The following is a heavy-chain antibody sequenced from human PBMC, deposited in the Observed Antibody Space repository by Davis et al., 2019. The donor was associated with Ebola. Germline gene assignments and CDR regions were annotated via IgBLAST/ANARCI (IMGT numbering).Heavy chain of an antibody. CDR2: INPSGGST. D-gene: IGHD6-13*01. V-gene: IGHV1-46*01. CDR1: GYTFTSYY. CDR3: ARDQLSSSWIDY. Sequence: AASVKVSCKASGYTFTSYYMHWVRQAPGQGLEWMGIINPSGGSTNYAQKFQGRVTITADESTSTAYMELSSLRSEDTAVYYCARDQLSSSWIDYWGQGTLVTVSS. J-gene: IGHJ4*02.